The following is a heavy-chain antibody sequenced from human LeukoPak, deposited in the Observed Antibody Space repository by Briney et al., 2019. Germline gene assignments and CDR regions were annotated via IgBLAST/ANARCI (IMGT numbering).Heavy chain of an antibody. D-gene: IGHD3-10*02. CDR1: GITFSSYG. Sequence: GGSLRLSCAASGITFSSYGMSWVRQAPGKGLEWVSAITGSGGSTYYADSVKGRFTISRDNAKNSLYLQMNSLRAEDTAVYYCAELGITMIGGVWGKGTTVTISS. CDR2: ITGSGGST. J-gene: IGHJ6*04. V-gene: IGHV3-23*01. CDR3: AELGITMIGGV.